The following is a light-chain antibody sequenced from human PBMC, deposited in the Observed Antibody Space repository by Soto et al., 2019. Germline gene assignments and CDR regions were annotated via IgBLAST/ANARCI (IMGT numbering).Light chain of an antibody. Sequence: DIQMTQSPCSLSASVGDRATITCRASQSISSYLNWYQQKPGKAPKLLIYAASSLQSGVPSRFSGSGSGTDFTLTISSLQPEDFATYYCQQSYSTPVTFGGGTKVDIK. CDR2: AAS. V-gene: IGKV1-39*01. J-gene: IGKJ4*01. CDR3: QQSYSTPVT. CDR1: QSISSY.